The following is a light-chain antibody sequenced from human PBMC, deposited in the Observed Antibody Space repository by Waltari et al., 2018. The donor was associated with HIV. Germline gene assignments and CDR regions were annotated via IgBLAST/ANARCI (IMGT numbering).Light chain of an antibody. CDR3: CSFAGSYTV. V-gene: IGLV2-11*01. CDR2: AVS. J-gene: IGLJ3*02. CDR1: SNAVGRSNY. Sequence: QSALTQPRSVSGSPGPTVPISCTGSSNAVGRSNYVSWYQQHPGKAPKFLIYAVSKRPSGVPDRFSGSKSDNTASLTISGLQAEDEADYYCCSFAGSYTVFGGGTKVTVL.